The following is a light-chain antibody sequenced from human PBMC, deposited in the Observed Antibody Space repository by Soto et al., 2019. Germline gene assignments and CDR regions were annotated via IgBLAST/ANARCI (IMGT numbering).Light chain of an antibody. J-gene: IGKJ4*02. V-gene: IGKV1-9*01. CDR2: AAS. CDR3: PHPGT. Sequence: DIQLTQSPSFLAASVGDRVTITCRASQGISSYLAWYQQKPGKAPKLLIYAASTLQSGVPSRFSGSGSGTEFTLTISSMPPEDFATYYCPHPGTVGGGTKVEIK. CDR1: QGISSY.